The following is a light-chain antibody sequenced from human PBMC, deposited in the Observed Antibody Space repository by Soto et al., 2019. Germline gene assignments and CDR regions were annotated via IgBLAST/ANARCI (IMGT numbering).Light chain of an antibody. CDR2: GAS. CDR3: QQYYNWWT. J-gene: IGKJ1*01. Sequence: EIVMTQSPATLSVSPGERATLSCRASQSVSNNLAWYQKKPGQAPRLLIYGASTRATGIPARFSGSGSGTEFTLTISRLQSGDFSVYYCQQYYNWWTFGQGTRVEIK. CDR1: QSVSNN. V-gene: IGKV3-15*01.